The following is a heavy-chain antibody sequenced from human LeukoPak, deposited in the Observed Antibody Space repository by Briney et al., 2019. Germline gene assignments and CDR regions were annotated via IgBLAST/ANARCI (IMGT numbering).Heavy chain of an antibody. V-gene: IGHV1-18*01. Sequence: ASVKVSGKTSGYTFSSYDIRWVRQSPGQGLEWMGWISAYNGNTNYAQNFQGRVTMTTETSTSTAYMELRSLRSDDKAVYYCARGKRGMDVWGQGTTVTVSS. CDR1: GYTFSSYD. CDR2: ISAYNGNT. J-gene: IGHJ6*02. CDR3: ARGKRGMDV.